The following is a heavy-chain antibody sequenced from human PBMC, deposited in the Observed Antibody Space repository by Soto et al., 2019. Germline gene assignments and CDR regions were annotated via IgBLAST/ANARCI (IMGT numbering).Heavy chain of an antibody. CDR2: IYYSGTT. D-gene: IGHD3-3*01. CDR3: ARGYDFAGFSPYGLDV. Sequence: SETLSLTCAVSGTPINSADFYWTWIRQPPGKGLEWIGYIYYSGTTFHNPSLRSRISMSVDTSKNQFSLRLNSVTAADTAVYYCARGYDFAGFSPYGLDVWGQGATVTVSS. CDR1: GTPINSADFY. V-gene: IGHV4-30-4*01. J-gene: IGHJ6*02.